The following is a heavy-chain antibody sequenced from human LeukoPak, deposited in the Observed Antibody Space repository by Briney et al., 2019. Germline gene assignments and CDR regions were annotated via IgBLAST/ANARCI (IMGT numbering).Heavy chain of an antibody. J-gene: IGHJ6*02. CDR2: IYYSGST. CDR3: ARWALYYYDSSGYYPYGMDV. V-gene: IGHV4-59*01. D-gene: IGHD3-22*01. Sequence: SETLSLTCTVSGGSISSYYWSWIRQPPGKGLEWIGYIYYSGSTNYNPSLKSRVTISVDTSKNQFSLKLSSVTAADTAVYYCARWALYYYDSSGYYPYGMDVWGQGTTVTVSS. CDR1: GGSISSYY.